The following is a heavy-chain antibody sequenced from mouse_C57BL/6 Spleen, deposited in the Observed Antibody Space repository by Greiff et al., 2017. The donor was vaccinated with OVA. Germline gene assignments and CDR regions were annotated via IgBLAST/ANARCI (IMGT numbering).Heavy chain of an antibody. D-gene: IGHD3-2*02. CDR2: IRSKSNNYAT. V-gene: IGHV10-1*01. CDR3: VRQPSDSSGYGYFDY. CDR1: GFSFNTYA. Sequence: EVQRVESGGGLVQPKGSLKLSCAASGFSFNTYAMNWVRQAPGKGLEWVARIRSKSNNYATYYADSVKDRFTISRDDSESMLYLQMNNLKTEDTAMYYGVRQPSDSSGYGYFDYWGQGTTLTVSS. J-gene: IGHJ2*01.